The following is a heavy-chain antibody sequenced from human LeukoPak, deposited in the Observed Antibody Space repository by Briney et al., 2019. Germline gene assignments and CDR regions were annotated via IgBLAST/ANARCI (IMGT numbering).Heavy chain of an antibody. CDR1: GYTFIDDY. CDR2: INPKSGDS. D-gene: IGHD2-21*02. CDR3: ATDVETGS. J-gene: IGHJ5*02. V-gene: IGHV1-2*02. Sequence: ASVKVSCKASGYTFIDDYIYWLRQAPRQGPEYMGWINPKSGDSRFVEKFQGRVTLTRDTSIRTTYLELKRLRCDDTAVYYCATDVETGSWGQGTLVTVSS.